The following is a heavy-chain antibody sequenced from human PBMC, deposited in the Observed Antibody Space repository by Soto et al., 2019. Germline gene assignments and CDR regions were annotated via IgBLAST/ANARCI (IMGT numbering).Heavy chain of an antibody. V-gene: IGHV1-46*01. CDR3: ARDTGYDHDAFDI. CDR2: INPTGTMT. Sequence: QVQLVQSGAEVKKPGASVKLSCKASGYTFITSYYTHWVRQAPGQGLEWMGIINPTGTMTKYSERFQCRLTMTRDTSTRTDYMELSTLTSEDTAVYFCARDTGYDHDAFDIWGQGTMVTVSS. D-gene: IGHD5-12*01. J-gene: IGHJ3*02. CDR1: GYTFITSYY.